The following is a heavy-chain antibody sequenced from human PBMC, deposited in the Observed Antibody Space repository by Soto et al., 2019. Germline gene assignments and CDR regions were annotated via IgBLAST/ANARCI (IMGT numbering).Heavy chain of an antibody. J-gene: IGHJ4*02. V-gene: IGHV3-11*06. Sequence: PVGSLRLSCAASGFTFSDYYMSWIRQAPGKGLEWVSYISSSSSYTNYADSVKGRFTISRDNAKNSLYLQMNSLRAEDTAVYYCARDHAPSVHPFDYWGQGTLVTVSS. CDR2: ISSSSSYT. CDR1: GFTFSDYY. CDR3: ARDHAPSVHPFDY. D-gene: IGHD2-2*01.